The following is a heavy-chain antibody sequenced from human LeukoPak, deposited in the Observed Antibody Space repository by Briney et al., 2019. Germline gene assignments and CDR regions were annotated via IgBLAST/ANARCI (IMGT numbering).Heavy chain of an antibody. J-gene: IGHJ4*02. D-gene: IGHD6-19*01. Sequence: SETLSLTCTVSGGSISSSSYYWGWIRQPPGKGLEWIGSIYYSGSTYYNPSLKSRVTISVDKSKNQFSLKLSSVTAADTAVYYCASFGLIAVAGTRNGGWGQGTLVTVSS. CDR3: ASFGLIAVAGTRNGG. V-gene: IGHV4-39*07. CDR2: IYYSGST. CDR1: GGSISSSSYY.